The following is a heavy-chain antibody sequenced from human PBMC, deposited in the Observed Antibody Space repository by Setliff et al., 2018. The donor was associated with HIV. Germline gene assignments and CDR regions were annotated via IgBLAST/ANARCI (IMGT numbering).Heavy chain of an antibody. Sequence: SETLSPTCAVYYDGSFNGYYWSWIRQPPGKGPEWIAEINHSGMTNYNSSLKRRVTMSVDTSKNQVSLKLSSVTAADTAVYYCARGRFKILRKDYFDYWGQGTLVTVSS. J-gene: IGHJ4*02. CDR1: DGSFNGYY. CDR2: INHSGMT. V-gene: IGHV4-34*01. CDR3: ARGRFKILRKDYFDY.